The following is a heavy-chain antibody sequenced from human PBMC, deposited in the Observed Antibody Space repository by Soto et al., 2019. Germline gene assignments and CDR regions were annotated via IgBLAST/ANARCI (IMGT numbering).Heavy chain of an antibody. D-gene: IGHD3-16*02. V-gene: IGHV1-2*04. J-gene: IGHJ4*01. CDR3: ARSYYDYIWGCYRAEFDY. CDR1: GYTFTGYY. CDR2: INPNSGGT. Sequence: QVQLVQSGAEVKKPGASVKVSCKASGYTFTGYYMHWVRQAPGQGLEWMGWINPNSGGTNYAQKFQGWVTMTRDTSISTAYMELSRLRSDDTAVYYCARSYYDYIWGCYRAEFDYWGHGTLVTVSS.